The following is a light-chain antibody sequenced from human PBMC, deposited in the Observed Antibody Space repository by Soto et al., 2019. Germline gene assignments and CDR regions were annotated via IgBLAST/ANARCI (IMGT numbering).Light chain of an antibody. J-gene: IGLJ2*01. CDR2: LNSDGSH. V-gene: IGLV4-69*01. CDR3: QTWGTGIRVV. CDR1: SGHSSYA. Sequence: QSVLTQSPSASASLGASVKLTCTLSSGHSSYAIAWHQQQPEKGPRYLMKLNSDGSHSKGDGIPDRFSGSSSGAERYLTISSLQSEDEADYSCQTWGTGIRVVFGGGTKLTVL.